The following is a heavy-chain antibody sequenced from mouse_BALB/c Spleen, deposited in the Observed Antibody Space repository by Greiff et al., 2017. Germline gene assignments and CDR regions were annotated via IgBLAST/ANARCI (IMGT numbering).Heavy chain of an antibody. CDR2: INPGSGGT. J-gene: IGHJ3*01. CDR3: GRGDYEPGFAC. V-gene: IGHV1-54*01. Sequence: QVQLQQSGAELVRPGTSVKVSCKASGYAFTNYLIEWVKQRPGQGLEWIGVINPGSGGTNYNEKFTGKATLTADKSSSTAYMQLSSLAADDSAVYFCGRGDYEPGFACWGRGTLVAVSA. CDR1: GYAFTNYL. D-gene: IGHD2-4*01.